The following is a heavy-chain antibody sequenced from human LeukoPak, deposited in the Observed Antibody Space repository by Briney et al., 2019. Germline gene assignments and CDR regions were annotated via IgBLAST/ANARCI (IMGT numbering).Heavy chain of an antibody. CDR1: GFTVSSNY. J-gene: IGHJ4*02. Sequence: GGSLSLSCEASGFTVSSNYMSWVRQPPGKGLEWVSVIYSGGSTYYADSVKGRFTISRDNSKNTLYLQMNSLRAEDTAVYYCARGSRYSLYFDYWGQGTLVTVSS. V-gene: IGHV3-53*01. D-gene: IGHD3-22*01. CDR3: ARGSRYSLYFDY. CDR2: IYSGGST.